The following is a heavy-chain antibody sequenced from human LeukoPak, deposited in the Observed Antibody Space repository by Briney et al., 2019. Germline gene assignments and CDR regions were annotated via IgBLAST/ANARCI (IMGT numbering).Heavy chain of an antibody. J-gene: IGHJ4*02. CDR1: GFTFSSYA. Sequence: GGSLRLSCAASGFTFSSYAMSWVRQAPGKGLEWVSAISGSGGSTYYADSVKGRFTISRDNSKNTLYLQMNSLRAEDMALYYCAKGTHYYDSSGYYTNWGQGTLVTVSS. V-gene: IGHV3-23*01. CDR3: AKGTHYYDSSGYYTN. CDR2: ISGSGGST. D-gene: IGHD3-22*01.